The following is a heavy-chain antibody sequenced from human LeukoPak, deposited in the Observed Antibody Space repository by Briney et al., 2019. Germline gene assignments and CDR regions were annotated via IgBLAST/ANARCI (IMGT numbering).Heavy chain of an antibody. CDR3: AKDLEGIAVAGIDY. D-gene: IGHD6-19*01. J-gene: IGHJ4*02. CDR2: ISYDGTNK. Sequence: PGGSLRLSCAASGFTFSRYGMHWVRQAPGKGLEWVAVISYDGTNKYYADSVKGRFTISRDNSKNTLYLQMNSLRAEDTAVYYCAKDLEGIAVAGIDYWGQGTLVTVSS. V-gene: IGHV3-30*18. CDR1: GFTFSRYG.